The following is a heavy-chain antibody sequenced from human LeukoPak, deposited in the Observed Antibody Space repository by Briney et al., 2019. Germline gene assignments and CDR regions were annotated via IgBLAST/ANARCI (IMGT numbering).Heavy chain of an antibody. CDR3: ARGGNSYGYDWFDP. CDR2: IYYSGNT. J-gene: IGHJ5*02. Sequence: SETLSLTCTVSGGSISSYYWSWIRQPPGKGLEWIGYIYYSGNTNYNPSLKSRVTISVDTSKNQFSLKLSSVTAADTAVYYCARGGNSYGYDWFDPWGQGTLVTVSS. CDR1: GGSISSYY. D-gene: IGHD5-18*01. V-gene: IGHV4-59*01.